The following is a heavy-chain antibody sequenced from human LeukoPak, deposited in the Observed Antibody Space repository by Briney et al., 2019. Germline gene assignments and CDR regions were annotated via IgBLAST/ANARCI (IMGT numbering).Heavy chain of an antibody. CDR1: GGSFSGYY. V-gene: IGHV4-34*01. CDR2: INHSGST. J-gene: IGHJ4*02. CDR3: ARTRNCSGGSCYSVGYDY. Sequence: SETLSPTCAVYGGSFSGYYWSWIRQPPGKGLEWIGEINHSGSTNYNPSLKSRVTISVDTSKNQFSLKLSSVTAADTAVYYCARTRNCSGGSCYSVGYDYWGQGTLVTVSS. D-gene: IGHD2-15*01.